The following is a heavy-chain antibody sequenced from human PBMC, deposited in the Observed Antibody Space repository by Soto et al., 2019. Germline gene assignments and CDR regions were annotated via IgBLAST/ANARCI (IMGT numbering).Heavy chain of an antibody. Sequence: PGGSLRLSCAASGFTFSSYGMHWVRQAPGKGLEWVAVISYDGSNKYYADSVKGRFTISRDNSKNTLYLQMNSLRPEDTAVYYCAKHLSIAARTLGLFDYWGQGTLVTVSS. D-gene: IGHD6-6*01. CDR1: GFTFSSYG. V-gene: IGHV3-30*18. J-gene: IGHJ4*02. CDR2: ISYDGSNK. CDR3: AKHLSIAARTLGLFDY.